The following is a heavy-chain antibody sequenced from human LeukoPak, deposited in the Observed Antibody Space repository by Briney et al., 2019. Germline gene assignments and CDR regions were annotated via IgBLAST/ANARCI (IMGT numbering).Heavy chain of an antibody. V-gene: IGHV3-48*02. Sequence: GGSLRLSCAASGFTFSSHGMHWVRQAPGKGLEWVSYIGSGSGTTYYADSVKGRFTISRDNAKNSLYLQMNSLRDEDTAVYYCARDLSADYWGQGTLVTVSS. J-gene: IGHJ4*02. CDR3: ARDLSADY. CDR2: IGSGSGTT. CDR1: GFTFSSHG. D-gene: IGHD2/OR15-2a*01.